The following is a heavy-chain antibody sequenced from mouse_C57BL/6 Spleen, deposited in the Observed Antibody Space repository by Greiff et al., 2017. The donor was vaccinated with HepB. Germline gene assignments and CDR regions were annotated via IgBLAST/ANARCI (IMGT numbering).Heavy chain of an antibody. Sequence: EVKLQESGPGLVKPSQSLSLTCSVTGYSITSGYYWNWIRQFPGNKLEWMGYISYDGSNNYNPSLKNRISITRDTSKNQFFLKLNSVTTEDTATYYCARDRDYGSRGYFDVWGTGTTVTVSS. D-gene: IGHD1-1*01. CDR2: ISYDGSN. CDR3: ARDRDYGSRGYFDV. CDR1: GYSITSGYY. J-gene: IGHJ1*03. V-gene: IGHV3-6*01.